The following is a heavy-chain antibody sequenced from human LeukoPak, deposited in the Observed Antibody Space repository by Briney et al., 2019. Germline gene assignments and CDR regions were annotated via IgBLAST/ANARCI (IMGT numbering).Heavy chain of an antibody. CDR3: ASPGAVAGHY. V-gene: IGHV3-23*01. CDR1: GITFSSYA. D-gene: IGHD6-19*01. Sequence: GGSLRLSCAVSGITFSSYAMSWVRQAPGKGLEWVSAISGSGGSRNYADSVKGRFTTSRDNSKNTLYLQMNSLRAEDTAVYYCASPGAVAGHYWGQGTLVTVSS. J-gene: IGHJ4*02. CDR2: ISGSGGSR.